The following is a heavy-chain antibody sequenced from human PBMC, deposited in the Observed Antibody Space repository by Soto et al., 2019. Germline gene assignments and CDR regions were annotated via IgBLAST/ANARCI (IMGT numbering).Heavy chain of an antibody. Sequence: QVQLQQWGAGLLKPSETLSLTCAVNGGSCSGYYWSWIRQPPGKGLEWIGEINHSGSTNYNPSLKSRFTISGDTSKNLFALNRSSVTAEDTVVYYCAVGTHFSSGYYLRFCKFGNWCRGTMITDS. CDR3: AVGTHFSSGYYLRFCKFGN. CDR1: GGSCSGYY. D-gene: IGHD3-22*01. CDR2: INHSGST. J-gene: IGHJ4*02. V-gene: IGHV4-34*01.